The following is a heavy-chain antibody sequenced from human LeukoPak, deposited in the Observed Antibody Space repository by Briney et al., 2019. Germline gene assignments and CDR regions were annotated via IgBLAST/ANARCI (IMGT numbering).Heavy chain of an antibody. CDR1: GGSISSYY. J-gene: IGHJ4*02. D-gene: IGHD3-22*01. CDR3: ARDPYYYDSSGYAPFDY. CDR2: INHSGST. V-gene: IGHV4-34*01. Sequence: SETLSLTCTVSGGSISSYYWSWIRQPPGKGLEWIGEINHSGSTNYNPSLKSRVTISVDTSKNQFSLKLSSVTAADTAVYYCARDPYYYDSSGYAPFDYWGQGTLVTVSS.